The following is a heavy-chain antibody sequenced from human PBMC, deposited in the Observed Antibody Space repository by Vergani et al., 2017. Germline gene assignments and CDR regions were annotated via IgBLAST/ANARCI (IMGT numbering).Heavy chain of an antibody. Sequence: VQLVESGGGVVQPGRSLRLSCAASGFTFSSYEMNWVRQAPGKGLEWVSYISSSGSTIYDADSVKGRFTISRDNAKNSLYLQMNSLRAEDTAVYYCARDKPPRRLLWLMDVWGQGTTVTVSS. CDR2: ISSSGSTI. D-gene: IGHD3-10*01. J-gene: IGHJ6*02. CDR1: GFTFSSYE. V-gene: IGHV3-48*03. CDR3: ARDKPPRRLLWLMDV.